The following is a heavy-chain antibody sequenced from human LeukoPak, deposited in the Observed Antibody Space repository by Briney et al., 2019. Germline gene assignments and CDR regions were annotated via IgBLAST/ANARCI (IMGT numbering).Heavy chain of an antibody. J-gene: IGHJ6*03. CDR2: INPNSGGT. CDR3: ARGSPQWLVSNYYYYMDV. Sequence: ASVKVSCKASGYTFTGYYMHWVRQAPGQGLEWVGWINPNSGGTNYAQKFQGRVTMTRDTSISTAYMELSRLRSDDTAVYYCARGSPQWLVSNYYYYMDVWGKGTTVTVSS. CDR1: GYTFTGYY. V-gene: IGHV1-2*02. D-gene: IGHD6-19*01.